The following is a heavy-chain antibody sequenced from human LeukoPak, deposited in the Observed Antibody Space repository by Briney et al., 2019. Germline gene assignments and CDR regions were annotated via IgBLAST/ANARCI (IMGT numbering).Heavy chain of an antibody. CDR1: GYSFRNYW. CDR3: AXHRLNYYDSCHDAFDI. CDR2: IYPADSDT. J-gene: IGHJ3*02. V-gene: IGHV5-51*01. Sequence: GESLKISCEASGYSFRNYWIAWVRQMPGKGPECMGLIYPADSDTRYSPSFQGQVTISADKSISTAYLQWSSLRASDTAMYYCAXHRLNYYDSCHDAFDIWGQGTMVTVSS. D-gene: IGHD3-22*01.